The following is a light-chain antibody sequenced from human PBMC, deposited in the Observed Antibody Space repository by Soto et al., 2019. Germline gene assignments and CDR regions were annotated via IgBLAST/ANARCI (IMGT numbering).Light chain of an antibody. J-gene: IGKJ1*01. V-gene: IGKV1-5*01. Sequence: DTQMTQSPSPLSASVGDTVTITCQASHSISTWLAWYQQKPGKAPSLLLDDASSLKSGVPSRFSGSGSGTEFTLTISSLQPDDFATYFCQQYNSYSWTFPQGTKVDI. CDR3: QQYNSYSWT. CDR2: DAS. CDR1: HSISTW.